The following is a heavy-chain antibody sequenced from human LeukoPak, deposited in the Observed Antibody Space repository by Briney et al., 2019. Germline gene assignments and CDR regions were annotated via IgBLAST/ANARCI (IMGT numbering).Heavy chain of an antibody. CDR3: ARGPSGYHNT. CDR1: GFTFSSYW. J-gene: IGHJ4*02. CDR2: VNSDGSST. V-gene: IGHV3-74*01. D-gene: IGHD5-12*01. Sequence: GGSLRLSCAASGFTFSSYWMHWVRQAPGKGLVWVSRVNSDGSSTIYADSVKGRFTVSRDNAKNTLYLQMHSLRAEDTAVYYCARGPSGYHNTGGQGTLVTVSS.